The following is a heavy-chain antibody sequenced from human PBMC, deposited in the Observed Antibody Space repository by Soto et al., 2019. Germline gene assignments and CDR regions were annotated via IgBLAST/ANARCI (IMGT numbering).Heavy chain of an antibody. Sequence: PGGSLRLSCAASGFTVSSSYLTWVRQAPGKGLEWVAILYTGTDTVYADSVKGRFTISRDSSKNTLYLQMHSLRAEDTAMYFCVRSRYTGTYSGRFLDYWGQGSLVTVSS. D-gene: IGHD1-26*01. V-gene: IGHV3-53*01. CDR1: GFTVSSSY. CDR2: LYTGTDT. J-gene: IGHJ4*02. CDR3: VRSRYTGTYSGRFLDY.